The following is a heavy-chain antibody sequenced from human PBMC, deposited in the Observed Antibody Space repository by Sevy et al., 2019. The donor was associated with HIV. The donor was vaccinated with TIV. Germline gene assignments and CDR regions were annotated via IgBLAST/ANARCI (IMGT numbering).Heavy chain of an antibody. CDR1: EYSLTKLS. CDR2: FDPEDGET. J-gene: IGHJ4*02. CDR3: ASAQEYYEDSSGYLDY. V-gene: IGHV1-24*01. D-gene: IGHD3-22*01. Sequence: ASVKVSCKVSEYSLTKLSMHWVRQAPGKGLEWMGRFDPEDGETIFAQKFQGRVTMTEDTSTDTAYMQRSSLRSEDTAVYYCASAQEYYEDSSGYLDYWGQGTLVTVSS.